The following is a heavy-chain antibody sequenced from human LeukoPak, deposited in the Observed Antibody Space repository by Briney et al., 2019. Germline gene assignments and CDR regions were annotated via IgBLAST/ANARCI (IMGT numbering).Heavy chain of an antibody. D-gene: IGHD3-10*01. Sequence: SVKVSCKASGGTFSSYAISWVRQAPGQGLEWMGGIIPIFRTANYAQKFQGRVTITADESTSTAYMELNSLRSEDTAVYYCARVERHYYGSGSYYKTSLGMDVWGQGTTVTVSS. CDR1: GGTFSSYA. J-gene: IGHJ6*02. CDR2: IIPIFRTA. V-gene: IGHV1-69*01. CDR3: ARVERHYYGSGSYYKTSLGMDV.